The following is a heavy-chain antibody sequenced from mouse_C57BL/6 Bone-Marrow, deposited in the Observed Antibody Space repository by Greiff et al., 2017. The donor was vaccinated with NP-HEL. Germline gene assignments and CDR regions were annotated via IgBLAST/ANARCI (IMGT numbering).Heavy chain of an antibody. CDR1: GYAFTNYL. D-gene: IGHD4-1*02. V-gene: IGHV1-54*01. CDR3: ARYSTGTDFDY. CDR2: INPGSGGT. J-gene: IGHJ2*01. Sequence: QVQLQQSGAELVRPGTSVKVSCKASGYAFTNYLIEWVKQRPGQGLEWIGVINPGSGGTNYNEKFKGKATLTADKSSSTAYMQRSSLTSEDSAVYFCARYSTGTDFDYWGQGTTLTVSS.